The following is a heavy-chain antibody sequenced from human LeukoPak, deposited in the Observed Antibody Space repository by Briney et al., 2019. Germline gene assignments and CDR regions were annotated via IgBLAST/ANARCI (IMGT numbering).Heavy chain of an antibody. CDR3: AGAGADDYRDYGWFDP. Sequence: PGGSLRLSCAASGFTFSSYSMNWVRQAPGKGLEWVSYISSSSSTIYYADSVKGRFTISRDNAKNSLYLQMNSLRAEDTAVYYCAGAGADDYRDYGWFDPWGQGTLVTVSS. V-gene: IGHV3-48*01. D-gene: IGHD4-17*01. CDR1: GFTFSSYS. CDR2: ISSSSSTI. J-gene: IGHJ5*02.